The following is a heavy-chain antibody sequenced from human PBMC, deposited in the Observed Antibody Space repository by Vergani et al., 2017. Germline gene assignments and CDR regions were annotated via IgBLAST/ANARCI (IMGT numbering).Heavy chain of an antibody. CDR2: IPTSSTYI. J-gene: IGHJ6*03. CDR3: ARDPGIVGATYYYYYMDV. Sequence: EVQLVESGGGLVKPGGSLRLSCAASGFTFRSYTMNWVRQAPGKGLEWVSSIPTSSTYIYYADSVKGRFTISRDNAKNSLYLQMNSLRAEDTAVYYCARDPGIVGATYYYYYMDVWGKGTTVTVSS. D-gene: IGHD1-26*01. CDR1: GFTFRSYT. V-gene: IGHV3-21*01.